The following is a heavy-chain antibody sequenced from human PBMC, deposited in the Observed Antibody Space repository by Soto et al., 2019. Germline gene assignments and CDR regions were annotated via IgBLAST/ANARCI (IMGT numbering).Heavy chain of an antibody. CDR1: GFTVSSNY. J-gene: IGHJ6*02. CDR3: ARDPSSGWYQATYGMDV. V-gene: IGHV3-66*01. D-gene: IGHD6-19*01. Sequence: EVQLVESGGGLVQPGGSLRLSCAASGFTVSSNYMSWVRQAPGKGLEWVSVIYSGGSTYYADSVKGRFTISRDNSKNTLYLQMNSLGAEDTAVYYCARDPSSGWYQATYGMDVWGQGTTVTVSS. CDR2: IYSGGST.